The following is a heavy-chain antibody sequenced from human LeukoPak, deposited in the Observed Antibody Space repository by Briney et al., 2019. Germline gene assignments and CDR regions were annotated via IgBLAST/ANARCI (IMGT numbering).Heavy chain of an antibody. J-gene: IGHJ4*02. D-gene: IGHD6-19*01. CDR3: ARVSWDIAVAGDVDY. CDR2: INPNSGGT. CDR1: GYTFTGYY. Sequence: ASVKVSCKASGYTFTGYYMHWVRQAPGQGLEWMGWINPNSGGTNYAQKFQGRVTMTRDTSISTAYMELSRLRSDDTAVYYCARVSWDIAVAGDVDYWGQGTLVTVSS. V-gene: IGHV1-2*02.